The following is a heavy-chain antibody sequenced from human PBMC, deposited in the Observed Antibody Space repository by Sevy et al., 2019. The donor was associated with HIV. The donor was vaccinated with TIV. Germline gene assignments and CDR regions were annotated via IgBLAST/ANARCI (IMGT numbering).Heavy chain of an antibody. D-gene: IGHD6-13*01. CDR1: AFTFSSYD. CDR3: ARETAADAFDV. CDR2: IGLSGDT. Sequence: GGSLRLSCAATAFTFSSYDMHWVRQVAGKGLVWVSSIGLSGDTYFAGSVKGRFTISRDNVKNYLYLQMSSLRAGDTAVYYCARETAADAFDVWGQGTFVTVSS. V-gene: IGHV3-13*01. J-gene: IGHJ3*01.